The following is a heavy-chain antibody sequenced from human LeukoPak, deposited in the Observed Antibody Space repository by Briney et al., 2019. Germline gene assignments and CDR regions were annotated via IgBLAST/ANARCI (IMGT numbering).Heavy chain of an antibody. Sequence: SETLSLTCTVSGGSISSYYWSWIRQPAGKGREWIGRIYTSGSTNYNPSLKSRVTMSVDTSKNQFSLKLSSVTAADTAVYYCARDAAGLRFGEYYYYGMDVWGQGTTVTVSS. CDR2: IYTSGST. D-gene: IGHD3-10*01. CDR3: ARDAAGLRFGEYYYYGMDV. CDR1: GGSISSYY. J-gene: IGHJ6*02. V-gene: IGHV4-4*07.